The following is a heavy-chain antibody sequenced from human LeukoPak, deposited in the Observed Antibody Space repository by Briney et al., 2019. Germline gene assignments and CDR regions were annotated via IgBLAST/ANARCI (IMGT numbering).Heavy chain of an antibody. CDR3: AREGAYCFDY. CDR1: GFTFSSYE. Sequence: GGSLRPSCAASGFTFSSYEMIWVRQAPGKGLEWVSYISTSGSTTYYADSVKGRFTISRDNAKSSLYLQMNSLRAEDTAIYYCAREGAYCFDYWGQGTLVTVSS. J-gene: IGHJ4*02. CDR2: ISTSGSTT. V-gene: IGHV3-48*03. D-gene: IGHD3-16*01.